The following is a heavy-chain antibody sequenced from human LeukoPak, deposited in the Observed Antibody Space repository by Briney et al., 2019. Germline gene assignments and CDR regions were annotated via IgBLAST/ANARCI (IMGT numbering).Heavy chain of an antibody. CDR3: ARNYCSSTSCPGPDYYYYMDV. J-gene: IGHJ6*03. D-gene: IGHD2-2*01. CDR1: GGTFSSYA. Sequence: SVKVSFKASGGTFSSYAISWVRQAPGQGLEWMGGIIPIFGTANYAQKFQGRVTITADESTSTAYMELSSLRSEDTAVYYCARNYCSSTSCPGPDYYYYMDVWGKGTTVTVSS. CDR2: IIPIFGTA. V-gene: IGHV1-69*01.